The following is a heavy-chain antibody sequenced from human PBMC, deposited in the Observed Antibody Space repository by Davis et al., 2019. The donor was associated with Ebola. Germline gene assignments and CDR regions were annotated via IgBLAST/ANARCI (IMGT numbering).Heavy chain of an antibody. CDR1: EFTSSNYW. CDR3: ARGPYSYDYERGDWFDP. CDR2: ISPDGREK. Sequence: PGGSLRLSCAASEFTSSNYWMAWVRQAPEKGLEWVANISPDGREKDYVDSVKGRFTISKDKSKSSLYLQMNGLRAEDTAVYYCARGPYSYDYERGDWFDPWGQGTLVTVSS. V-gene: IGHV3-7*04. J-gene: IGHJ5*02. D-gene: IGHD3-16*01.